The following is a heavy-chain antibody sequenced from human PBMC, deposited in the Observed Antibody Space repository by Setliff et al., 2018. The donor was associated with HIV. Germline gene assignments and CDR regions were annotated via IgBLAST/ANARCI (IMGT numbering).Heavy chain of an antibody. Sequence: GSLRLSCAASGFTFSSYAMSWVRQAPGKGLEWVSGISSSGGSTFYADSVKGRFTISRDNSKDTVYLQMNSLRAEDTAVYYCAKKGTSGTYSYYFDYWGQGTLVTVS. J-gene: IGHJ4*02. CDR1: GFTFSSYA. D-gene: IGHD1-26*01. CDR2: ISSSGGST. V-gene: IGHV3-23*01. CDR3: AKKGTSGTYSYYFDY.